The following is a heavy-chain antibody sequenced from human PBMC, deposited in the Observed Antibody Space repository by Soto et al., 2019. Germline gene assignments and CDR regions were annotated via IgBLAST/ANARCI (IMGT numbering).Heavy chain of an antibody. J-gene: IGHJ6*02. CDR1: GGSISSSSYF. CDR2: IYYSGST. V-gene: IGHV4-31*03. CDR3: ARCMTTISPGGDYYYGMDV. Sequence: SETLSLTCTVSGGSISSSSYFWSWIRQHPGKGLEWIGYIYYSGSTYYNPSLKSRVTISVDTSKNQFSLKLNSVTAADTAVYYCARCMTTISPGGDYYYGMDVWGQGTTVTVSS. D-gene: IGHD4-4*01.